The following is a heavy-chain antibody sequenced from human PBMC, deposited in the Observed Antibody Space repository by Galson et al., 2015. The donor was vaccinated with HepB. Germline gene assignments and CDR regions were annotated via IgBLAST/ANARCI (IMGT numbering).Heavy chain of an antibody. V-gene: IGHV4-59*12. CDR1: GGSISSYY. CDR2: IYYSGNT. CDR3: ARDRKSYNLDAEY. Sequence: ETLSLTCTVSGGSISSYYWSWIRQPPGRGLEWIGYIYYSGNTNYNPSLKSRVTISVDTSKNQFSLRLSAVTAADTASYYCARDRKSYNLDAEYWGQGTLVTVSS. D-gene: IGHD3/OR15-3a*01. J-gene: IGHJ4*02.